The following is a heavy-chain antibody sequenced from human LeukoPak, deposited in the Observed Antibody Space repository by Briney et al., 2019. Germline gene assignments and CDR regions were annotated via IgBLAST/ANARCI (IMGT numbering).Heavy chain of an antibody. J-gene: IGHJ6*02. CDR2: INHSGST. CDR3: ARGNDYVWGSHRYPLYYGMDV. V-gene: IGHV4-34*01. D-gene: IGHD3-16*02. Sequence: SETLSLTCAVYGVSFSGYYWSWIRQPPGKGLEWIGEINHSGSTNYNPSLKSRVTISVDTSKNQFSLKLSSVTAADTAVYYWARGNDYVWGSHRYPLYYGMDVWGQGTTVTVSS. CDR1: GVSFSGYY.